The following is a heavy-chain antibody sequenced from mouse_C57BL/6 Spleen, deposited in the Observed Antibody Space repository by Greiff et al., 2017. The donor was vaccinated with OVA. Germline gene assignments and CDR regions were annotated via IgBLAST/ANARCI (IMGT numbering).Heavy chain of an antibody. V-gene: IGHV5-17*01. CDR1: GFTFSDYG. Sequence: EVQLVESGGGLVKPGGSLKLSCAASGFTFSDYGMHWVRQAPEKGLEWVAYISSGSSTIYYADTVKGRFTITRANATSTLFLQMTSMRSEDTVMYYCATLYYYGSPSWFAYWGQGTLVTVSA. D-gene: IGHD1-1*01. CDR2: ISSGSSTI. J-gene: IGHJ3*01. CDR3: ATLYYYGSPSWFAY.